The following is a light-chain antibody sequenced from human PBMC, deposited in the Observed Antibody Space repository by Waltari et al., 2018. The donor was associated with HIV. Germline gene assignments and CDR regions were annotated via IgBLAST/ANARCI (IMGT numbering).Light chain of an antibody. CDR3: SSYTSSSTLV. Sequence: QSALTQPVSVSGSPGQSITISCTGTSSDVGGYNYVSWYQQHPGKAPKLTIYEVSNRPSGVSNRLSGSKSGNTASLTISGLQAEDEADYYCSSYTSSSTLVFGGGTKLTVL. J-gene: IGLJ3*02. CDR1: SSDVGGYNY. CDR2: EVS. V-gene: IGLV2-14*01.